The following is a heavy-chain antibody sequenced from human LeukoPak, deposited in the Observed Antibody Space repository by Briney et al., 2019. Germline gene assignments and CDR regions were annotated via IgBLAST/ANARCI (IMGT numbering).Heavy chain of an antibody. D-gene: IGHD3-22*01. Sequence: PGGSLRLSSAASGFTFSSYAMGWGRQASGKGLELFSAISGSGGSTYYADSVKGRFTISRDNSKNTLYLQMNSLRAEHTAVYYCAARPGGDYYDSSGYYFDYWGQGTLVTVSS. V-gene: IGHV3-23*01. CDR3: AARPGGDYYDSSGYYFDY. CDR2: ISGSGGST. CDR1: GFTFSSYA. J-gene: IGHJ4*02.